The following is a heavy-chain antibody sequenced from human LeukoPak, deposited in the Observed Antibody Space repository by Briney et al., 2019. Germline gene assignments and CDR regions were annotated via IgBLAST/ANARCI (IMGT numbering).Heavy chain of an antibody. J-gene: IGHJ6*03. CDR2: INPNSGGT. V-gene: IGHV1-2*02. CDR3: ARYYRYFERGYYYYYMDV. CDR1: GYTFTGYY. D-gene: IGHD3-9*01. Sequence: ASVKVSCKASGYTFTGYYMHWVRQAPGQGLEWMGWINPNSGGTNYAQKFQGRVTMTRDTSISTAYMELSRLRSDDTAVYYCARYYRYFERGYYYYYMDVWGKGTTVTISS.